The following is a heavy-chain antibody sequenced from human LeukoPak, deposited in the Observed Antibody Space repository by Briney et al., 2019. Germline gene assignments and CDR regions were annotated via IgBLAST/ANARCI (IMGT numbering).Heavy chain of an antibody. Sequence: ASVKVSCKVSGYTLTELSMHWVRQAPGKGLEWMGGFDPEDGETIYAQKFQGRVTMTEDTSTDTAYMELSSLRSEDTAVYYCASFWGGSGWSPPSWYFDLWGRGTLVTVSS. CDR2: FDPEDGET. CDR1: GYTLTELS. V-gene: IGHV1-24*01. D-gene: IGHD6-19*01. CDR3: ASFWGGSGWSPPSWYFDL. J-gene: IGHJ2*01.